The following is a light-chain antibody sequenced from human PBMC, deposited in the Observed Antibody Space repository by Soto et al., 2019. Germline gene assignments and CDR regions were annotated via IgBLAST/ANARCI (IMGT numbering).Light chain of an antibody. Sequence: DIQXXXSPSXXXASVGDRXTXXXXXSQXXXXWLAWYQQKPGKAPKLLIYDASSLESGVPSRFSGSGSGTEFTLTISSLQPDDFATYYCQQYNSYSLWTFGQGTKVEIK. CDR1: QXXXXW. J-gene: IGKJ1*01. CDR3: QQYNSYSLWT. V-gene: IGKV1-5*01. CDR2: DAS.